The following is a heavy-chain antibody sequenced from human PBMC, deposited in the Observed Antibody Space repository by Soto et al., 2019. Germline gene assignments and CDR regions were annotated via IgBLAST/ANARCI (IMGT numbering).Heavy chain of an antibody. CDR1: GGSFSGYY. Sequence: PSETLSLTCAVYGGSFSGYYWSWIRQPPGKGLEWIGEINHSGSTNYNPSLKSRVTISVDTSKNQFSLKLSSVTAADTAVYYCARGAEVVVPAVPYYYGMDVWGQGTPVTVS. V-gene: IGHV4-34*01. D-gene: IGHD2-2*01. CDR3: ARGAEVVVPAVPYYYGMDV. J-gene: IGHJ6*02. CDR2: INHSGST.